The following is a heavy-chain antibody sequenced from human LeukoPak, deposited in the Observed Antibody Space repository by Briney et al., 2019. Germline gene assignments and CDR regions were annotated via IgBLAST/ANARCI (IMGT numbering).Heavy chain of an antibody. CDR1: GFTFSSYS. Sequence: PGGSLRLSCAASGFTFSSYSMNWVRQAPGKGLEWVSSVSSSSSYIYYADSVKGRFTISRDNAKNSLYLQMNSLRAEDTAVYYCARGNIGEWGYSSSWYFDYWGQGTLVTVSS. J-gene: IGHJ4*02. CDR3: ARGNIGEWGYSSSWYFDY. CDR2: VSSSSSYI. D-gene: IGHD6-13*01. V-gene: IGHV3-21*01.